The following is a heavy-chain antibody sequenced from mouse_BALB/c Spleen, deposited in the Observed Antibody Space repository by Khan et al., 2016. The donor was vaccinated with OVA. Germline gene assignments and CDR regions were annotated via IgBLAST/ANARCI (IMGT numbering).Heavy chain of an antibody. D-gene: IGHD2-4*01. J-gene: IGHJ3*01. Sequence: VQLQESGPGLVQPSQSLSITCTVSGFSLTNYSVHWVRQSPGKGLEWLGVIWSAGSTDYNAAFISRLTIRTDNSRSQVFVKMNSLQPNDTAIYFCARRGYDYGRGALFAYWGQGTLVTVSA. CDR1: GFSLTNYS. V-gene: IGHV2-2*02. CDR3: ARRGYDYGRGALFAY. CDR2: IWSAGST.